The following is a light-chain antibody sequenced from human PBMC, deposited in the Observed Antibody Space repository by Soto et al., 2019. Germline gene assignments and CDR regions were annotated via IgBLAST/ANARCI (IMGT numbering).Light chain of an antibody. V-gene: IGLV2-14*01. CDR3: SSFTTTHTLL. CDR1: SSDVGGYNY. J-gene: IGLJ2*01. Sequence: QSVLTQPASVPGSLGQSITISCSGASSDVGGYNYVSWYQQHPGTAPKLIMFEVTNRPSGVSYRFSGSKSGNTASLTISGLQAEDEADYYCSSFTTTHTLLFGGGTKLTVL. CDR2: EVT.